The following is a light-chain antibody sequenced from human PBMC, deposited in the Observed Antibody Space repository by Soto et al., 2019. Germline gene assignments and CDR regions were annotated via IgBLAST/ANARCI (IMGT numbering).Light chain of an antibody. CDR1: QGVLYSSNNNNY. V-gene: IGKV4-1*01. J-gene: IGKJ4*01. CDR2: WAS. Sequence: DIVMPPSPDSLAVSLGERATINCKSSQGVLYSSNNNNYLAWYQQKPGQPPKLLIYWASTRESGVPDRFSGSGSGTDFTLTISSLQAEDVAVYYCQQYYTTPLTFGGGTKVDIK. CDR3: QQYYTTPLT.